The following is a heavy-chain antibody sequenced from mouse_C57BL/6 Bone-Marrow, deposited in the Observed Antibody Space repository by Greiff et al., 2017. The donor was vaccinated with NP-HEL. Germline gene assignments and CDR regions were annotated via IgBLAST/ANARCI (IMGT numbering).Heavy chain of an antibody. V-gene: IGHV14-2*01. D-gene: IGHD1-1*01. Sequence: VQLKESGAELVKPGASVKLSCTASGFNIKDYYMHWVKQRTEQGLEWIGRIDPEDGETKYAPKFQGKATITADTSSNTAYLQLISLTSEDTAVYYCARLYYGSGYAMDYWGQGTSVTVSS. CDR1: GFNIKDYY. CDR2: IDPEDGET. CDR3: ARLYYGSGYAMDY. J-gene: IGHJ4*01.